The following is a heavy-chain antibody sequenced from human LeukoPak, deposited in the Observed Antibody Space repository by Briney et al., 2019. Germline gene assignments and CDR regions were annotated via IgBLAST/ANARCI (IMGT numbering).Heavy chain of an antibody. D-gene: IGHD3-22*01. J-gene: IGHJ3*02. Sequence: PSETLSLTCTVSGGSINTPNYYWGWIRQTPGKGLEWIGNIFYSGGTCYSPSLTSRVTISLDTSRNQFSLKLNSVTAAGTAVYYCAKSSGYGLVDIWGQGTMVTVSS. CDR2: IFYSGGT. CDR3: AKSSGYGLVDI. V-gene: IGHV4-39*07. CDR1: GGSINTPNYY.